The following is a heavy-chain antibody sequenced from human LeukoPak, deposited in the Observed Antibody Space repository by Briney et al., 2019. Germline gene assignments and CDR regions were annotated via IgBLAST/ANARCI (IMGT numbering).Heavy chain of an antibody. J-gene: IGHJ3*02. CDR1: GGSVGSGAYY. V-gene: IGHV4-31*11. CDR2: IYCSGSS. CDR3: ARYAYCSTTSCYEAFDI. D-gene: IGHD2-2*01. Sequence: SETLSLTCAVSGGSVGSGAYYWSWIRQHPGKGLEWIGYIYCSGSSYYNPSLKSRVTMSLDTFKNEFSLKLSSVTAADTAVYYCARYAYCSTTSCYEAFDIWGQGTMVTVSS.